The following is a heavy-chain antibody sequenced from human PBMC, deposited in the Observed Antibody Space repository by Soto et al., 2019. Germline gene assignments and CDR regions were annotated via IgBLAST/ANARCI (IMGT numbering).Heavy chain of an antibody. D-gene: IGHD6-13*01. CDR2: INAGNGNT. J-gene: IGHJ4*02. V-gene: IGHV1-3*01. CDR3: ARYSSSWSEEGFDY. Sequence: QVHLVQSGAEGKKPGASVKVSCKASEYTFTSYAIHWVRQAPGQRLEWMGWINAGNGNTKYSQKFQGRVTITRDTSASTAYMELSSLKSEDTAVYHCARYSSSWSEEGFDYWGQGTLVFVSS. CDR1: EYTFTSYA.